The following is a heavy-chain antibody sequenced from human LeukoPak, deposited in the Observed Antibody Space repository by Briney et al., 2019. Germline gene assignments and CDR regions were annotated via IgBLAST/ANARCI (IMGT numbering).Heavy chain of an antibody. J-gene: IGHJ6*03. D-gene: IGHD6-13*01. CDR3: ARAAIAAADDYYYYYMDV. Sequence: GRSLRLSCAASGFTVSSNYMSSARQAPGKGREWVSVIYRGGSTYYADSVKGRFTISRDNSKNTLYLQMNSLSAEDTAVYYCARAAIAAADDYYYYYMDVWGKGTTVTVSS. CDR2: IYRGGST. V-gene: IGHV3-53*01. CDR1: GFTVSSNY.